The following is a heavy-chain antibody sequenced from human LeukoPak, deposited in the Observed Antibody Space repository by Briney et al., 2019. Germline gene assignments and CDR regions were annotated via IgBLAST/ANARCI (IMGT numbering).Heavy chain of an antibody. CDR3: AKTLYGGADY. J-gene: IGHJ4*02. Sequence: GGSLRLSCAASGFTFSTYAMSWVRKAPGKGLEWVSGISGNGVSTPYADSVKGRFTISRDNSKNTLYLQMNSLRAEDTAIYYCAKTLYGGADYWGQGTLVTVSS. CDR1: GFTFSTYA. D-gene: IGHD4-23*01. V-gene: IGHV3-23*01. CDR2: ISGNGVST.